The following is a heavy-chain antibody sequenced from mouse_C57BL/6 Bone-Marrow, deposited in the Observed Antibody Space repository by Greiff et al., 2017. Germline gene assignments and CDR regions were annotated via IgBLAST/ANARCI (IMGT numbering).Heavy chain of an antibody. J-gene: IGHJ3*01. CDR3: ARPLRYPFAY. V-gene: IGHV1-64*01. CDR2: IPPNSGST. CDR1: GYTFTSYW. D-gene: IGHD1-1*01. Sequence: QVQLQQPGAELVKPGASVKLSCKASGYTFTSYWMHWVKQRPGQGLEWIGMIPPNSGSTNYNEKFKSKATLTVDNSSSTAYMQLSSLTSEDSAVYYCARPLRYPFAYWGQGTLVTVSA.